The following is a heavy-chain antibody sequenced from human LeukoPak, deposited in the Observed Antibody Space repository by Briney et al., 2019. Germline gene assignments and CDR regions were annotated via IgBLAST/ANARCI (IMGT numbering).Heavy chain of an antibody. J-gene: IGHJ6*03. Sequence: GASVKVSCKASGYTFTGYYMHWVRQAPGQGLEWMGRINPNRGGTIYAQKFQGRVTMTRDTSISTAYMELSRLRSDDTAVYYCARAGYCSSTSCYGPNYYYYMDVWGKGTTVTVSS. D-gene: IGHD2-2*01. V-gene: IGHV1-2*06. CDR2: INPNRGGT. CDR3: ARAGYCSSTSCYGPNYYYYMDV. CDR1: GYTFTGYY.